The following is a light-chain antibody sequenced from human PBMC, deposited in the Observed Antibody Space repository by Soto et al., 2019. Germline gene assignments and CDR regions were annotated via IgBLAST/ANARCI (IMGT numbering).Light chain of an antibody. Sequence: DIVMTQSPDSLAVSPGERATLSCRASQSVSSNVAWYQQKPGQAPRLLIYGASTRATGIPARFSGSGSGTEFTLTISSLQSEDFAVYYCQQYNNWPRTFGQGTKVDIK. CDR3: QQYNNWPRT. CDR1: QSVSSN. J-gene: IGKJ1*01. CDR2: GAS. V-gene: IGKV3-15*01.